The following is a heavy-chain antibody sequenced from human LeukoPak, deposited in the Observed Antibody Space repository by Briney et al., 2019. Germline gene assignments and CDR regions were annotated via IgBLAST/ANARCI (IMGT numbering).Heavy chain of an antibody. Sequence: GGSLRLSCAVSGFTFSRYWMSWVRQAPGKGLEWVANIKHDGSVKYYVDSVKGRFTISRENAKNSFYLQMNSLRDGDTAVYYCARRQAGSSHWSDAFDIWGQGTMVTVSS. J-gene: IGHJ3*02. V-gene: IGHV3-7*04. CDR1: GFTFSRYW. CDR3: ARRQAGSSHWSDAFDI. CDR2: IKHDGSVK. D-gene: IGHD6-19*01.